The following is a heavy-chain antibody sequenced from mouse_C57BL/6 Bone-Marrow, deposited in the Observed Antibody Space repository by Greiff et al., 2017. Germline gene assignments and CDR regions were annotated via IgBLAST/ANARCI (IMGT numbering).Heavy chain of an antibody. CDR2: IYPGDGDT. V-gene: IGHV1-82*01. Sequence: VQLQQSGAELVKPGASVKISCKASGYAFSSYWMNWVKQRPGKGLEWIGRIYPGDGDTNYNGKFKGKATLTADKSSSTAYMQLSSLTSEDSAVYFCARWGYGSSYDTYWGQGTLVTVSA. CDR1: GYAFSSYW. D-gene: IGHD1-1*01. CDR3: ARWGYGSSYDTY. J-gene: IGHJ3*01.